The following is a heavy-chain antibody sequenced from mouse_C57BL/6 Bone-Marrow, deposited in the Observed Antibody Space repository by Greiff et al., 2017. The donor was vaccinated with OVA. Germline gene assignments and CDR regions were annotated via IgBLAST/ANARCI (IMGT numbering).Heavy chain of an antibody. CDR1: GYTFTDYY. D-gene: IGHD2-1*01. J-gene: IGHJ1*03. CDR2: INPNNGGT. V-gene: IGHV1-26*01. CDR3: ASLIYYGNHRGYFDV. Sequence: VQLQQSGPELVKPGASVKISCKASGYTFTDYYMNWVKQSHGKSLEWIGDINPNNGGTSYNQKFKGKATLTVDKSSSTAYMELRSLTSEDSAVYYCASLIYYGNHRGYFDVWGTGTTVTVSS.